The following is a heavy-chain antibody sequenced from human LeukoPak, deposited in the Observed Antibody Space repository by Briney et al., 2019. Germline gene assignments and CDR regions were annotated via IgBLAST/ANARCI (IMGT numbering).Heavy chain of an antibody. J-gene: IGHJ4*02. CDR3: VKDRQYGDYGGGDFFDY. CDR2: IKDDGSEK. D-gene: IGHD4-17*01. CDR1: AFTFSSYW. V-gene: IGHV3-7*03. Sequence: GGSLRLSCAGSAFTFSSYWMSWVRQAPGKGPEWVANIKDDGSEKYYLDSVKGRFTISRDNSKNSLYLQMDSLTTEDTALYYCVKDRQYGDYGGGDFFDYWGQGTLVTVSS.